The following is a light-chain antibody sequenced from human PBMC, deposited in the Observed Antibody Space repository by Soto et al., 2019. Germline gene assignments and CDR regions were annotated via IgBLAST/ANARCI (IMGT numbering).Light chain of an antibody. Sequence: DIQMTQSPSTLSASVGDRVTITCRASQSISSWLAWYQQKPGKAPKLLIYDASSLESGVPSRFSGSRSGTDFTLTISSLQPDDFATYYCQQYNSYPWTFGQGTRVEVK. V-gene: IGKV1-5*01. J-gene: IGKJ1*01. CDR2: DAS. CDR1: QSISSW. CDR3: QQYNSYPWT.